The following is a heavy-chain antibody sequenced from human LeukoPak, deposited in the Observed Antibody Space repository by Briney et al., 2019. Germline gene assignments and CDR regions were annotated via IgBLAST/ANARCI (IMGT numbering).Heavy chain of an antibody. V-gene: IGHV1-24*01. Sequence: ASVKVSCKVSGYTLTELSMHWVRQAPGKGLEWMGGLDPEDGETIYAQRFQGRVTMTEDTSTDTAYMELSSLRSEDTTVYYCATNSGSYSGVDYWGQGTLVTVSS. J-gene: IGHJ4*02. CDR3: ATNSGSYSGVDY. CDR2: LDPEDGET. CDR1: GYTLTELS. D-gene: IGHD1-26*01.